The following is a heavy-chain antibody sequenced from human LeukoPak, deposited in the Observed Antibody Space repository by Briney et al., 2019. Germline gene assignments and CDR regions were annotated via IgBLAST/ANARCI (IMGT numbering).Heavy chain of an antibody. J-gene: IGHJ2*01. CDR1: GGSFSGYY. CDR3: ARVLEGSSGQHWYFDL. V-gene: IGHV4-34*01. D-gene: IGHD6-19*01. Sequence: SETLSLTCAVYGGSFSGYYWSWIRKPPGKGLEWIGEINHSGSTNYNPSLKSRVTISVDTSKNQFSLRLSSVTAADTAVYYCARVLEGSSGQHWYFDLWGRGTLVTVSS. CDR2: INHSGST.